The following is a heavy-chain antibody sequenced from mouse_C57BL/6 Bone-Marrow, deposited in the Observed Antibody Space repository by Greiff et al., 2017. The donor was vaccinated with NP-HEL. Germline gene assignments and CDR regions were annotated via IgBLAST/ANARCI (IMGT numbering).Heavy chain of an antibody. D-gene: IGHD3-2*02. CDR2: ILPGSGST. J-gene: IGHJ3*01. CDR1: GYTFTGYW. Sequence: KLSCKATGYTFTGYWIEWVKQRPGHGLEWIGEILPGSGSTNYNEKFKGKATFTADTSSNTAYMQLSSLTTEDSAIYYCARPGLDSSGYVFAYWGQGTLVTVSA. V-gene: IGHV1-9*01. CDR3: ARPGLDSSGYVFAY.